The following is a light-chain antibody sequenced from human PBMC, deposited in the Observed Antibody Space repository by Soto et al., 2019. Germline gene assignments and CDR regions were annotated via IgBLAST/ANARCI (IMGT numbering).Light chain of an antibody. J-gene: IGKJ1*01. CDR3: QQGST. CDR2: AAS. Sequence: IQLTQSPSSLSASVGDRVTITCRASQGISSYLAWYQQKPGKAPKLLIYAASTLQSGVPSRFSGSGSGTDFTLTISSLQPEDCATYYCQQGSTFGQGTKVEIK. V-gene: IGKV1-9*01. CDR1: QGISSY.